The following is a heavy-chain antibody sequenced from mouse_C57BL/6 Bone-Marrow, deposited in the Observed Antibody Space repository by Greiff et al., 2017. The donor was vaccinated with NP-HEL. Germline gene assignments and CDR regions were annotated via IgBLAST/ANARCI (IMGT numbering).Heavy chain of an antibody. CDR1: GFSLTSYA. Sequence: QVQLKQSGPGLVAPSQSLSITCTVSGFSLTSYAISWVRQPPGKGLEWLGVIWTGGGTNYNSALKSRLSISKDNSKSQVFLKMNSLQTDDTARYYCARIAPNWDRYYAMDYWGQGTSVTVSS. J-gene: IGHJ4*01. CDR3: ARIAPNWDRYYAMDY. CDR2: IWTGGGT. D-gene: IGHD4-1*01. V-gene: IGHV2-9-1*01.